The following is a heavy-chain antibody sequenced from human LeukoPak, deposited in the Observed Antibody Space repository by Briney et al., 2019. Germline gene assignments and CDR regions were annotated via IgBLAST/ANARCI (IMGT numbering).Heavy chain of an antibody. CDR3: ARGEGNDYVWGSFYYYLDV. D-gene: IGHD3-16*01. CDR1: GESFNGFY. V-gene: IGHV4-34*01. Sequence: PSETLSHTCAVNGESFNGFYWTWIRQSPGKGLEWIGEINDIGHTNYNASLKSRVTISLDTSQKQFSLKLTSVTAADTAVYYCARGEGNDYVWGSFYYYLDVWGKGTAVTVSS. J-gene: IGHJ6*03. CDR2: INDIGHT.